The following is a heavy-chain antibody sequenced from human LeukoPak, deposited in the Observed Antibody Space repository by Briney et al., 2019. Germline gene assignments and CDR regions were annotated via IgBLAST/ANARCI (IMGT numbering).Heavy chain of an antibody. CDR1: GFTFSSYG. J-gene: IGHJ4*02. D-gene: IGHD3-22*01. Sequence: PGGSLRLSCAASGFTFSSYGMHWVRQAPGKGLEWVAVIWYDGSNKYYADSVKGRFTISRDNSKNTLYLQMNSLRAEDTAVYYCAKEIDSSGYYYFPAPFDYWGQGTLVTVSS. V-gene: IGHV3-33*06. CDR2: IWYDGSNK. CDR3: AKEIDSSGYYYFPAPFDY.